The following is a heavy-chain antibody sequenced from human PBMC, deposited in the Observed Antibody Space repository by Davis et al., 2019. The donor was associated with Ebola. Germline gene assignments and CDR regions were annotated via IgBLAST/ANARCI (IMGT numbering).Heavy chain of an antibody. CDR2: ITSSGGST. CDR1: GFTFSSYA. D-gene: IGHD6-19*01. CDR3: AKGGSGWPSDYSYGMGV. Sequence: GGSLRLSCAASGFTFSSYAMTWARQAPGKGLEWVSAITSSGGSTNYADSVKGRFTISRDNSKNTLYLQMNSLTVEDTAVYYCAKGGSGWPSDYSYGMGVWGKGTTVTVSS. V-gene: IGHV3-23*01. J-gene: IGHJ6*04.